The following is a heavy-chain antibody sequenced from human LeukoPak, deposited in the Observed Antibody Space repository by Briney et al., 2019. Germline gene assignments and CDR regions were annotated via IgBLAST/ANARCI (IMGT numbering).Heavy chain of an antibody. CDR2: IYWNDDK. V-gene: IGHV2-5*01. J-gene: IGHJ4*02. Sequence: ESGPTLVKPTQTLTLTCTFSGFSLSTSGVGVGWIRQPPGKALEWLALIYWNDDKRYSPSLKSRLTITKDTSKNQVVLTMTNMDPVDTATYYCAHRLPGGYSSGWYYFDYWGQGTLVTVSS. CDR1: GFSLSTSGVG. CDR3: AHRLPGGYSSGWYYFDY. D-gene: IGHD6-19*01.